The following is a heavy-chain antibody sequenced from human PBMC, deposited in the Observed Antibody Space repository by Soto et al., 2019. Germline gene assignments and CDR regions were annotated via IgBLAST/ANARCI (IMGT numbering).Heavy chain of an antibody. CDR3: ATDHDTFLRPAGGADF. J-gene: IGHJ4*02. D-gene: IGHD6-13*01. Sequence: DVQVLESGGGLVQPGGSLRLSCAASGFTFNTFAMNWVRQAPGKGLEWVSAISGSGRSSYYADSLKGRFTISRDNSKNMVYLQMDSLRVDDTAIYYCATDHDTFLRPAGGADFWGQGTLVTVSS. CDR2: ISGSGRSS. CDR1: GFTFNTFA. V-gene: IGHV3-23*01.